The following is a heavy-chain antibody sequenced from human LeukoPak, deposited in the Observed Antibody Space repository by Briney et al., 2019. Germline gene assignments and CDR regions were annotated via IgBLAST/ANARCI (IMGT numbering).Heavy chain of an antibody. CDR3: ARGDFGETNTAFDI. CDR2: INPNSANT. CDR1: GYTFTDYD. J-gene: IGHJ3*02. D-gene: IGHD4-17*01. V-gene: IGHV1-8*03. Sequence: ASVKVSCKTSGYTFTDYDIHWVRQAPGQGLEWMGWINPNSANTNYAQKLQGRVTFTRDTSLGIVYMELSGLTSEDAAVYFCARGDFGETNTAFDIWGQGTLVAASS.